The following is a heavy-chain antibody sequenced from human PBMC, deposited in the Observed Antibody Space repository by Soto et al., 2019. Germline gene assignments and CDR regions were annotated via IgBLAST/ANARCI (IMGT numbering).Heavy chain of an antibody. CDR2: ISSSSSYI. Sequence: GGSLGLSCAASGFTFSSYSMNWVRQAPGKGLEWVSSISSSSSYIYYADSVKGRFTISRDNAKNSLYLQMNSLRAEDTAVYYCARDRRVQLRPLGGMDVWGQGTTVTVSS. V-gene: IGHV3-21*01. D-gene: IGHD5-18*01. CDR3: ARDRRVQLRPLGGMDV. J-gene: IGHJ6*02. CDR1: GFTFSSYS.